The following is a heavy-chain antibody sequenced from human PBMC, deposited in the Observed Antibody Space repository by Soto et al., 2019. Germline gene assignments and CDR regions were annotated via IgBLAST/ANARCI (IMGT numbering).Heavy chain of an antibody. CDR1: GFTFSTCV. Sequence: PVGSLRPSCAASGFTFSTCVMHWVRQAPGKGLEWVAVLGYDGSNKFYADSVKGRFTISRDNSKNTLYLQMNSLRAEDTAVYYCANGAYYDFWSGPTEDYWGQGTLVTVSS. D-gene: IGHD3-3*01. J-gene: IGHJ4*02. CDR2: LGYDGSNK. V-gene: IGHV3-30*18. CDR3: ANGAYYDFWSGPTEDY.